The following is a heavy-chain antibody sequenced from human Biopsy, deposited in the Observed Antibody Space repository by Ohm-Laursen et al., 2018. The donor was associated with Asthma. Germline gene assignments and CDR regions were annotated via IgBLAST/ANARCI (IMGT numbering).Heavy chain of an antibody. V-gene: IGHV1-18*04. CDR2: ISPFTGDT. J-gene: IGHJ4*02. CDR3: ARHPYNFGGFDY. CDR1: GYTFRSYG. D-gene: IGHD5-24*01. Sequence: GSSVTVSCKASGYTFRSYGVSWVRQAPGQGLEWMGWISPFTGDTHFGQKFQGRVTMTTDTSTDTAYMELRSLRSDDTAVYYCARHPYNFGGFDYWGQGSLVLVSS.